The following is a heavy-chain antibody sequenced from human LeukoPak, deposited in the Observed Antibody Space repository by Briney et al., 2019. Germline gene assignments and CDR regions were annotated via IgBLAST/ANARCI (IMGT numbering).Heavy chain of an antibody. V-gene: IGHV4-59*01. D-gene: IGHD3-22*01. CDR2: IYYSGST. CDR1: GGSISSYY. Sequence: SETLSLTCTVSGGSISSYYWSWIRQPPGKGLEWIGYIYYSGSTNYNPSLKSRVTISVDTSKNQFSLKLSSVTAADTAVYYCARGGYDSSGYYLMPFDYWGQGTLVTVSS. CDR3: ARGGYDSSGYYLMPFDY. J-gene: IGHJ4*02.